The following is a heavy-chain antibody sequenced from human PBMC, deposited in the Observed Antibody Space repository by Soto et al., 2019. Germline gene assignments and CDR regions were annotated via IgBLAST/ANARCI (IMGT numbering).Heavy chain of an antibody. J-gene: IGHJ4*02. V-gene: IGHV3-21*01. CDR3: VRDRRGATSSGWYYFDY. CDR2: IISSSSYI. Sequence: EVQLVESGGGLVKPGGSLRLSCAASGFTFSTYSMNWVRQAPGKGLEWVSSIISSSSYIYYADSVKGRFTISRDNSKNSLYLQMNSLRAEDTAMYYCVRDRRGATSSGWYYFDYWVQGTLVTVSS. CDR1: GFTFSTYS. D-gene: IGHD6-19*01.